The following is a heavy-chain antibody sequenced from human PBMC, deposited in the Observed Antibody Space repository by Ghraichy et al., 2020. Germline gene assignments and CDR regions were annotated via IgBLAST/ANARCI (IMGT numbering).Heavy chain of an antibody. J-gene: IGHJ4*02. CDR3: ARDSRVLGFDY. Sequence: LSLTCSVSGDSISSSYWSWVRQAPGKGLEWVSVIYSDGSTYYADSVKGRFTISRDNSKNTLYLQMNSLTADDTAVYYCARDSRVLGFDYWGQGTLVTVSS. CDR1: GDSISSSY. CDR2: IYSDGST. V-gene: IGHV3-53*05. D-gene: IGHD3-16*01.